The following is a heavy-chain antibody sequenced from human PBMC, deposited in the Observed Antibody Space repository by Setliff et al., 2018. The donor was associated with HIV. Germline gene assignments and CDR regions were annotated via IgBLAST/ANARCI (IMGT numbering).Heavy chain of an antibody. Sequence: PGGSLRLSCAASGFTFSSYGMHWVRQAPGKGLEWVAVIWYDGSNKYYADSVKGRFTISRDNSKNTLYLQMNSLRAEDTAVYYCAKDIGDMSSSLPYLPSSVYYYGMDVWGQGTTVTVSS. V-gene: IGHV3-33*06. D-gene: IGHD6-13*01. CDR1: GFTFSSYG. CDR2: IWYDGSNK. J-gene: IGHJ6*02. CDR3: AKDIGDMSSSLPYLPSSVYYYGMDV.